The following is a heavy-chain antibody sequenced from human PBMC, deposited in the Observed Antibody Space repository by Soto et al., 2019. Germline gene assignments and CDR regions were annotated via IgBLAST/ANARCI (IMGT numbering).Heavy chain of an antibody. CDR3: ARGNPFNYAGFDV. J-gene: IGHJ6*02. CDR2: MNAKSGDT. Sequence: VASVKVSCKASGYTFSDFDINWLRQAAGQGPEWMGWMNAKSGDTFSAQRLQGKLNMTWDTSLSTAYMEVGSLTSDDAAIYYCARGNPFNYAGFDVWGQGTTVTVSS. V-gene: IGHV1-8*01. D-gene: IGHD3-16*01. CDR1: GYTFSDFD.